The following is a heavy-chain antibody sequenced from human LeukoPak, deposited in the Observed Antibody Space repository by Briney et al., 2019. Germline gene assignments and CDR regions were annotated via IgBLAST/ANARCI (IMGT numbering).Heavy chain of an antibody. V-gene: IGHV3-23*01. CDR3: AKVHTSSWSH. CDR2: ISNNGGYT. Sequence: GGSLRLSCAASGFTFSSSAMSWVRQAPGKGLEWVSAISNNGGYTYYADSVQGRFTISRDNSKSALCLQMTSLRAEDTAVYFCAKVHTSSWSHWGQGTLVTVSS. D-gene: IGHD2-2*01. CDR1: GFTFSSSA. J-gene: IGHJ4*02.